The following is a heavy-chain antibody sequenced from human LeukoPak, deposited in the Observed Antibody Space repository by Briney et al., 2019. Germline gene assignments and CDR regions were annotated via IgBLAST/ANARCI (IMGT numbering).Heavy chain of an antibody. CDR1: GFTFSSYW. V-gene: IGHV3-7*01. J-gene: IGHJ6*03. CDR3: ARDSTSSFDNWGHSSYYLDV. CDR2: IKHDGREK. D-gene: IGHD7-27*01. Sequence: PGGSLRLSCAASGFTFSSYWMSWVCQAPGNGLEWVANIKHDGREKYFVDSVKDRFTISRDNARDSLYLQLNSLRAEDTAVYYCARDSTSSFDNWGHSSYYLDVWGKGTTVTVS.